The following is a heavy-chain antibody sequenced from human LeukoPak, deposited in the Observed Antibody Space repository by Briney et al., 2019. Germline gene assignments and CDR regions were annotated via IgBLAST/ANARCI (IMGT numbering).Heavy chain of an antibody. V-gene: IGHV1-46*01. CDR3: GRVTLYAFDI. CDR1: GYTFSSYF. J-gene: IGHJ3*02. D-gene: IGHD4-23*01. CDR2: ISPSGGST. Sequence: ASVKVSCKASGYTFSSYFIHWVRQAPGQGLEWMGIISPSGGSTSYAQEFQGRVTMTRDTSTSTVYMELSSLRSEDTAVYYCGRVTLYAFDIWGQGTMVTVSS.